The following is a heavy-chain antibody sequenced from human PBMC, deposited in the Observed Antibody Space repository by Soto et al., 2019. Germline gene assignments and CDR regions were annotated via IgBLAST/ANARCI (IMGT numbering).Heavy chain of an antibody. CDR2: ISHDGSGT. CDR1: GFTFSNYW. CDR3: GSVVEY. Sequence: EVEVVESGGGLVQPGGSLRLYCAASGFTFSNYWMHWVRQVPGRGLVWVARISHDGSGTSYGDSVRGRFTITRDNAKNTVYLQTNSVRAEPTAVYYCGSVVEYWGHGSPVTVSS. V-gene: IGHV3-74*01. J-gene: IGHJ4*01.